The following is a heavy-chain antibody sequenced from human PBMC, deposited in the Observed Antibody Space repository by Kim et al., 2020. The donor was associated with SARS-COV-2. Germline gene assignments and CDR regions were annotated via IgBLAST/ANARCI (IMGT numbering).Heavy chain of an antibody. CDR2: INPNSGGT. CDR1: GYTFSGYY. Sequence: ASVKVSCKASGYTFSGYYVHWVRQAPGQGLEWMGWINPNSGGTNYAQKFQGRVTMTRDTSISTAYMELSSLTSDDTAVYYCARAMITFGAAFDIWGQGTMVTVSS. D-gene: IGHD3-16*01. CDR3: ARAMITFGAAFDI. J-gene: IGHJ3*02. V-gene: IGHV1-2*02.